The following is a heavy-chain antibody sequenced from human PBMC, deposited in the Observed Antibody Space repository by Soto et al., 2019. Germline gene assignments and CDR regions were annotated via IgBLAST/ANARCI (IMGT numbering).Heavy chain of an antibody. J-gene: IGHJ4*02. CDR1: GYTFTSYA. D-gene: IGHD6-19*01. V-gene: IGHV1-3*01. CDR3: ASPIAVAGPDQPG. CDR2: INGGNGNT. Sequence: QVQLVQSGAAVKKPGASVKVSCKASGYTFTSYAMHWVRQAPGQRLEWMGWINGGNGNTKYSQKFQARVTITRDTPASTAYMERSSLRSEDTAVYYCASPIAVAGPDQPGWGQGTLVTVSS.